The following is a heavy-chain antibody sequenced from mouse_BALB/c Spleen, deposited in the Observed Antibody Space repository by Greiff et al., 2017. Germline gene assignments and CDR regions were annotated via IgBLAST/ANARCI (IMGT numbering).Heavy chain of an antibody. V-gene: IGHV3-2*02. CDR1: GYSITSDYA. CDR3: ARTSSGYGDDY. Sequence: EVQLKESGPGLVKPSQSLSLTCTVTGYSITSDYAWNWIRQFPGNKLEWMGYISYSGSTSYNPSLKSRISITRDTSKNQFFLQLNSVTTEDTATYYCARTSSGYGDDYWGQGTTLTVSS. CDR2: ISYSGST. D-gene: IGHD3-1*01. J-gene: IGHJ2*01.